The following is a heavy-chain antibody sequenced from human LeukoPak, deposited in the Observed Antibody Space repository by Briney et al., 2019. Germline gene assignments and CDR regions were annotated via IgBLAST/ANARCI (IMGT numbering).Heavy chain of an antibody. CDR1: GGTFSSYA. J-gene: IGHJ4*02. D-gene: IGHD3-3*01. CDR3: ARELRFLEWFRFDY. CDR2: IIPIFGTA. Sequence: GASVKVSCKASGGTFSSYAISWVRQAPGQGLEWMGRIIPIFGTANYAQKFQGRVTITTDESTSTAYMELSRLRSEDTAVYYCARELRFLEWFRFDYWGQGTLVTVSS. V-gene: IGHV1-69*05.